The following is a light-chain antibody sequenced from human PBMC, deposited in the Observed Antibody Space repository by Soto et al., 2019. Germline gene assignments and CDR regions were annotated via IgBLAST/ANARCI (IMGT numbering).Light chain of an antibody. V-gene: IGKV3-20*01. Sequence: RAADAGYLSPGGAASRSSRSSQSVSSSYLAWYQQKPGQAPRLLIYGASSRATGIPDRFSGSGSGTDLNLCISSLPTEGFAVYYSQQYGRLPLTLRGGTKV. CDR1: QSVSSSY. CDR3: QQYGRLPLT. J-gene: IGKJ4*01. CDR2: GAS.